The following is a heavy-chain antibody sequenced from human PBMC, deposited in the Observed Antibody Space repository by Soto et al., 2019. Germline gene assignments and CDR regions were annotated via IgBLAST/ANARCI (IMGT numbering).Heavy chain of an antibody. CDR1: GGSISSGDYY. V-gene: IGHV4-30-4*01. CDR3: ARDGGAAGMDDYYYYGMDV. CDR2: IYYSGST. D-gene: IGHD6-13*01. Sequence: SETLSLTCTVSGGSISSGDYYWSWIRQPPGKGLEWIGYIYYSGSTYYNPSLKSRVTISVDTSKKQLSLKLSSVTAADTAVYYCARDGGAAGMDDYYYYGMDVWGQGTTVTVSS. J-gene: IGHJ6*02.